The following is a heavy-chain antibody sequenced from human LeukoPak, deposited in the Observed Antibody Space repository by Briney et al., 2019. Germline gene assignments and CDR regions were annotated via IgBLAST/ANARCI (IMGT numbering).Heavy chain of an antibody. J-gene: IGHJ4*02. V-gene: IGHV4-59*01. D-gene: IGHD4-17*01. CDR2: IYYSGST. CDR1: GGSISSYY. Sequence: SETLSLTCTVSGGSISSYYWSWIRQPPGKGLEWIGYIYYSGSTNYNPSLKSRVTISVDTSKNQFSLKLSSVTAADTAVYYCARTHDYGDYGPAYYFDYWGQGTLVNGSS. CDR3: ARTHDYGDYGPAYYFDY.